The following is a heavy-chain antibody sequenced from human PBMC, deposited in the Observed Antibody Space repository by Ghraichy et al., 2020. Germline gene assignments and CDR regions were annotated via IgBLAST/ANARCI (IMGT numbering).Heavy chain of an antibody. CDR1: GFTFSSYS. D-gene: IGHD4-17*01. V-gene: IGHV3-21*01. CDR2: ISSSSSYI. CDR3: ARDPTVDRFFDY. J-gene: IGHJ4*02. Sequence: GGSLRLSCAASGFTFSSYSMNWVRQAPGKGLEWVSSISSSSSYIYYADSVKGRFTISRDNAKNLLYLQMNSLRAEDTAVYYCARDPTVDRFFDYWGQGTLVTVSS.